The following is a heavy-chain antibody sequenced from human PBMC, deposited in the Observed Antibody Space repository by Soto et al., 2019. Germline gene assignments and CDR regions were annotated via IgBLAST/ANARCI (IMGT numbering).Heavy chain of an antibody. D-gene: IGHD6-19*01. Sequence: QVQLQESGPGLVKPSGTLSLTCAVSGDSVSSPDYWCWVRQPPGKGLEWIGEVFHTGTTSYNPSLRSRVTIPMDKSINQFSLDLSSVTAADTAVYYCARSAGWYAVHSWGPGTLVIVSS. J-gene: IGHJ4*02. CDR3: ARSAGWYAVHS. CDR2: VFHTGTT. CDR1: GDSVSSPDY. V-gene: IGHV4-4*02.